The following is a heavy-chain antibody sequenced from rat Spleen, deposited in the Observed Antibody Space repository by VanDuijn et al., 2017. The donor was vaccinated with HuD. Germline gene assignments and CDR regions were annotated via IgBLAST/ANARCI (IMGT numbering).Heavy chain of an antibody. CDR1: GFTFSHYA. V-gene: IGHV5-25*01. CDR3: ARYCSGDFDY. Sequence: EVQLVESGGGAVQPGRSMKLSCAASGFTFSHYAMAWVRQAPKKGLEWVATISATGYSTYYRDSVKGRFTISRDSAKSALYLQMDSLRSEDTATYYCARYCSGDFDYWGQGVMVTVSS. D-gene: IGHD1-1*01. CDR2: ISATGYST. J-gene: IGHJ2*01.